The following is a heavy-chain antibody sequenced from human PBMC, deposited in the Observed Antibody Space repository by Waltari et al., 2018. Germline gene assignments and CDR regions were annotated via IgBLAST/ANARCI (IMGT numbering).Heavy chain of an antibody. D-gene: IGHD6-25*01. CDR3: ARRFQGLQDALDI. V-gene: IGHV4-61*02. CDR2: IYTRGST. Sequence: QVQLQESAPGLVRPSQTLSLTCAVSGGSIIGGPYSWSWIRQPAGKGLEWIGRIYTRGSTNYNPSRKSRVTISLDTSKNQFSLKLTSVTAADTAMYYCARRFQGLQDALDIWGQGTMVTVSS. CDR1: GGSIIGGPYS. J-gene: IGHJ3*02.